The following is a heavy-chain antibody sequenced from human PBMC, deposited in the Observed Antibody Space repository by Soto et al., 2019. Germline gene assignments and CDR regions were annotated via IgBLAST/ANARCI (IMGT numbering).Heavy chain of an antibody. CDR2: LTPSGGET. J-gene: IGHJ3*02. D-gene: IGHD4-17*01. CDR1: GFTFSSYW. Sequence: EVQLVESGGGLVQPGGSLRLSCAASGFTFSSYWMSWVRQAPGKGLEWVSALTPSGGETYYADSVKGRFTISRDNSMNALYLQMNSLRIEDTAVYYCAHPRGYGVFDAYDIWGQGTMVTVSS. V-gene: IGHV3-23*04. CDR3: AHPRGYGVFDAYDI.